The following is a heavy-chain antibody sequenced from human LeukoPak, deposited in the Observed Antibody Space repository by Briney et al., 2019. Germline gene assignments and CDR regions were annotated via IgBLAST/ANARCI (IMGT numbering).Heavy chain of an antibody. CDR3: ARWQQLQYFQH. D-gene: IGHD6-13*01. Sequence: GGSLRLSCAASGFTVSSNYMSWVRQAPGKGQEWVSVIYSGGSTYYADSVKGRFTISRDNSKNTLYLQMNSLRAEDTAVYYCARWQQLQYFQHWGQGTLVTVSS. V-gene: IGHV3-53*01. J-gene: IGHJ1*01. CDR2: IYSGGST. CDR1: GFTVSSNY.